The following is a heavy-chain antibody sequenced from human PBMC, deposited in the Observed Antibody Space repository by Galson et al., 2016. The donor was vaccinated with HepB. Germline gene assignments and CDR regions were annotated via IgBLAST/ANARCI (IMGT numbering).Heavy chain of an antibody. Sequence: SLRLSCAASGFTVGNNYMSWVRQVPGKGLEWASGIYSGGGTYYADSVKGRFTISRDKSRNTLYLQLNSLRAEDTAVYYCRTTNYYNGLDVWGQGTTVTVSS. V-gene: IGHV3-66*01. D-gene: IGHD4-11*01. J-gene: IGHJ6*02. CDR3: RTTNYYNGLDV. CDR1: GFTVGNNY. CDR2: IYSGGGT.